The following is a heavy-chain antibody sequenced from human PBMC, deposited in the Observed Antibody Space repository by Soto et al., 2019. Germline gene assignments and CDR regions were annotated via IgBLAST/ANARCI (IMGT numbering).Heavy chain of an antibody. CDR1: GGSISSYY. CDR2: IYYSGST. CDR3: ARGIAADFYNWFDP. J-gene: IGHJ5*02. Sequence: SETLSLTCTVSGGSISSYYLSWIRQPPGKGLEWIGYIYYSGSTNYNPSLKSRVTISVDTSKNQFSLKLSSVTAADTAVYYCARGIAADFYNWFDPWGQGTLVTVSS. V-gene: IGHV4-59*12. D-gene: IGHD6-13*01.